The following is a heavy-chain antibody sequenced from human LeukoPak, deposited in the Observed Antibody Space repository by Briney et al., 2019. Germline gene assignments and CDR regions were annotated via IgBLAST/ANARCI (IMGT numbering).Heavy chain of an antibody. CDR1: GITFSNHA. CDR2: ITGSGASS. J-gene: IGHJ4*02. CDR3: AKGNYHDSSGYLYYFDY. V-gene: IGHV3-23*01. D-gene: IGHD3-22*01. Sequence: PGRSLRLSCAASGITFSNHAMTWVRQAPGKGLEWVSGITGSGASSYYADSVKGRFTISRDNSKNTLYLQMNSLRAEDTAVYYCAKGNYHDSSGYLYYFDYWGQGTLVTVSS.